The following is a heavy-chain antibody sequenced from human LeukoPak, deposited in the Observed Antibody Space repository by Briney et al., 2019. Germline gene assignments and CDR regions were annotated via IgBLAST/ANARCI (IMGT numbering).Heavy chain of an antibody. D-gene: IGHD6-19*01. J-gene: IGHJ4*02. CDR3: ARDLGSLSSGWWGEGFDY. V-gene: IGHV4-39*07. CDR1: GGSITNTNYY. Sequence: PSETLSLTCTVSGGSITNTNYYWAWIRQPPGEGLEWIGSVYHSGITYYTPSLKSRVSISVDTSKNQFSLKVTSVTAADTAVYYCARDLGSLSSGWWGEGFDYWGQGTLVTVSS. CDR2: VYHSGIT.